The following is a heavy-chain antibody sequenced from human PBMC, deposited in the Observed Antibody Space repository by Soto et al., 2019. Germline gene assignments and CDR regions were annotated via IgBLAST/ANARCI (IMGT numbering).Heavy chain of an antibody. CDR2: IYYSGST. CDR1: GGSISSGGYY. V-gene: IGHV4-31*03. J-gene: IGHJ4*02. Sequence: KPSETLSLTCTVSGGSISSGGYYWSWIRQHPGKGLEWIGYIYYSGSTYYNPSLKSRVTISVDTSKNQFSLKLSSVTAADTAVYYCASGLVPSGYDFEAGPTDYWGQGTLVTVSS. CDR3: ASGLVPSGYDFEAGPTDY. D-gene: IGHD5-12*01.